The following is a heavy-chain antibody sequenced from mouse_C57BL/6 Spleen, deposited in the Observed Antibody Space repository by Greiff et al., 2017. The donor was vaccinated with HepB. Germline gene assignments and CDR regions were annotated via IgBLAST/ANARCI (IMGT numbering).Heavy chain of an antibody. V-gene: IGHV1-64*01. D-gene: IGHD2-13*01. CDR1: GYTFTSYW. Sequence: QVQLQQPGAELVKPGASVKLSCKASGYTFTSYWMHWVKQRPGQGLEWIGMIHPNSGSTNYNEKFKSKATLTVDKSSSTAYMQLSSLTSEDSAVYFCARRGTVTRDYYYAMDYWGQGTSVTVSS. CDR2: IHPNSGST. CDR3: ARRGTVTRDYYYAMDY. J-gene: IGHJ4*01.